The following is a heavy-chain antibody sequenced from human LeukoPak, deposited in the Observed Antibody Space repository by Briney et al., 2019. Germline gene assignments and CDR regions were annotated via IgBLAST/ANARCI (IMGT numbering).Heavy chain of an antibody. Sequence: GGSLRLSCAASGXTFTNYRMTWVRQAPGKGLEWVSSISSTSGYIFYADSVQGRFTISRDNAKSSLYLQMNSLRAEDTAVYYCARENGDYADAFDIWGQGTMVTVSS. CDR1: GXTFTNYR. V-gene: IGHV3-21*01. J-gene: IGHJ3*02. CDR3: ARENGDYADAFDI. D-gene: IGHD4-17*01. CDR2: ISSTSGYI.